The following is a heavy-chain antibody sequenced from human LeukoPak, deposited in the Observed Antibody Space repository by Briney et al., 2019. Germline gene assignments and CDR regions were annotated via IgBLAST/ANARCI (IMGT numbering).Heavy chain of an antibody. CDR3: ARVQGLSSRPFDY. CDR1: GGSISSGGYY. V-gene: IGHV4-31*03. D-gene: IGHD3-10*01. CDR2: IYNRGGST. Sequence: SETLSLTCTVSGGSISSGGYYWSWLRQHPGKVLEWIGYIYNRGGSTYYNPSLKSRVTISVDTSKNQFSLKLSSLTAADTAVYYCARVQGLSSRPFDYWGQGTLVTVSS. J-gene: IGHJ4*02.